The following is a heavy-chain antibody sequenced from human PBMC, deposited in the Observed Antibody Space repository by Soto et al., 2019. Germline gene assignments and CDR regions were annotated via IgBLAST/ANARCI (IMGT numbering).Heavy chain of an antibody. V-gene: IGHV1-18*01. CDR2: ISAYNGNT. Sequence: GXSVKVSFNASGYTFTSYGISLVRQTPGQGLEWMGWISAYNGNTNYAQKLQGRVTMTTDTSTSTAYMELRSLRSDDKAVYYCARDMEIWFGELSNGFDYWGQGTLVTVSS. J-gene: IGHJ4*02. CDR1: GYTFTSYG. D-gene: IGHD3-10*01. CDR3: ARDMEIWFGELSNGFDY.